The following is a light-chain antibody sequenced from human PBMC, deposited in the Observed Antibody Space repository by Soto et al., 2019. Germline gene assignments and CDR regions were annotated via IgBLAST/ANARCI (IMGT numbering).Light chain of an antibody. Sequence: QSALTQPASVSGSPGQSITISCTGTSSDVGGYNYVSWYQQHPGKAPKLMIYEVSNRPSGVSNRFSGSKSGNTASLTISGLKAEDEADYDCSSYTSSSTHVFGTGTKVTVL. CDR2: EVS. J-gene: IGLJ1*01. V-gene: IGLV2-14*01. CDR1: SSDVGGYNY. CDR3: SSYTSSSTHV.